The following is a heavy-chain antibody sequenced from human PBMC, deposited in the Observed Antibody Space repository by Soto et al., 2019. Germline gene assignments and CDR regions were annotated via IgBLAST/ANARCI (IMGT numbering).Heavy chain of an antibody. Sequence: SETLSLTCAVYGGSFSGYYWSWIRQPPGKGLEWIGEINHSGSTNYNPSLKSRVTISVDTSKNQFSLKLSSVTAADTAVYYCARLTIAAADTPFFDYWGQGTLVTVSS. CDR2: INHSGST. V-gene: IGHV4-34*01. CDR1: GGSFSGYY. CDR3: ARLTIAAADTPFFDY. J-gene: IGHJ4*02. D-gene: IGHD6-13*01.